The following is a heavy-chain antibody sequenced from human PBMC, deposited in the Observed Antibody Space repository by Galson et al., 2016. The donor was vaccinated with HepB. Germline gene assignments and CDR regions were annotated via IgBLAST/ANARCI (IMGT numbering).Heavy chain of an antibody. CDR1: SRYS. D-gene: IGHD2-15*01. CDR2: ISYDGSEK. V-gene: IGHV3-30*03. J-gene: IGHJ4*02. CDR3: ARVRSPGRYCSGGTCYPARY. Sequence: SRYSMDWVRQAPGKGLEWVAVISYDGSEKSYAESVKGRFSISRDNSKNTLYLQMNSLRGADTAIYYCARVRSPGRYCSGGTCYPARYWGQGTLVTVSS.